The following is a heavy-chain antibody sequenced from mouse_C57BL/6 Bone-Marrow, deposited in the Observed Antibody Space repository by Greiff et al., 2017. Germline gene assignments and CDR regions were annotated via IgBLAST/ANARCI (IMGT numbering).Heavy chain of an antibody. CDR3: ARGDSSVFAY. CDR2: IHPNSGST. V-gene: IGHV1-64*01. Sequence: QVQLQQSGAELVKPGASVKLSCKASGYTFTSYWMHWVKQRPGQGLEWIGMIHPNSGSTNYNEKFKSKATLTVDKTSSTAYMQLSSLTSEDSAVYYCARGDSSVFAYWGQGTLVTVSA. J-gene: IGHJ3*01. CDR1: GYTFTSYW. D-gene: IGHD3-2*02.